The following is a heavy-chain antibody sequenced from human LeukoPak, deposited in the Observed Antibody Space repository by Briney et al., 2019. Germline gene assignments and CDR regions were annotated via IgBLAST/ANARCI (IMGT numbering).Heavy chain of an antibody. CDR2: ISGSGGTT. CDR3: AKDQGVQLWLKYFQH. Sequence: GGSLRLSCAASGFTFNNYAMTWVRQAPGKGLEWVSAISGSGGTTLYADSVKAQFTISRDNSKTTLYLQMNSMRAEDTAVYYCAKDQGVQLWLKYFQHWGQGTLVTVSP. V-gene: IGHV3-23*01. J-gene: IGHJ1*01. D-gene: IGHD5-18*01. CDR1: GFTFNNYA.